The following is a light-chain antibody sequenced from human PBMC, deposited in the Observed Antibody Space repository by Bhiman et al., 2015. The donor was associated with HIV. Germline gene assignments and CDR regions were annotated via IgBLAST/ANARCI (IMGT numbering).Light chain of an antibody. V-gene: IGLV1-36*01. CDR2: YDD. CDR3: SAWDDSLNGVV. Sequence: QSVLTQPPSVSEVPRQRVTISCSGSSSNIGKNPVNWFQQVPGKAPKLLIYYDDLLSSGVSDRFSASKAGTSASLAISGLRSEDEADYYCSAWDDSLNGVVFGGGTKVTVL. CDR1: SSNIGKNP. J-gene: IGLJ2*01.